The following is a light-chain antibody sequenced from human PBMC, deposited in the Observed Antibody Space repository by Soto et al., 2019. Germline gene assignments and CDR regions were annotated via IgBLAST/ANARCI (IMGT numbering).Light chain of an antibody. V-gene: IGKV1-39*01. J-gene: IGKJ1*01. CDR3: QQSYSFSWT. CDR2: AAS. Sequence: DIQMTQSPSSLSASAGDRDTITCRASQSISTYLNWYQQKPGKAPKLLIYAASTLQSGVPSRFSGSGSGTDFTLTISSLQPEDFATYHCQQSYSFSWTFGQGTKVEIK. CDR1: QSISTY.